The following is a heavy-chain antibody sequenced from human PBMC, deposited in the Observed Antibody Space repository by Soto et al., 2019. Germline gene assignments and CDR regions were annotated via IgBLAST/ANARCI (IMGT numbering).Heavy chain of an antibody. CDR1: GFTFSSYA. D-gene: IGHD5-18*01. V-gene: IGHV3-23*01. J-gene: IGHJ4*02. CDR2: ISGSGGSA. Sequence: PGGSLRLSCAASGFTFSSYAMSWVRQAPGKGLEWVSAISGSGGSAYYADSVKGRFTISRDNSKNTLYLQMNSLRAEDTAVYYCAKDHEYSYGPFDYWGQGTLVTVSS. CDR3: AKDHEYSYGPFDY.